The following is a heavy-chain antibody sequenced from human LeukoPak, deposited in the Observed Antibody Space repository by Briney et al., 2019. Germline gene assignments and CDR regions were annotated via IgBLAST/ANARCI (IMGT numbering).Heavy chain of an antibody. V-gene: IGHV4-34*01. Sequence: QPSETLSLTCAVYGGSFSGYYWSWIRQPPGKGLEWIGEINHSGSTNYNPSLKSRVTISVDTSKNQFSLKLSSVTAADTAVYYCARHGATIHHNWFDPWGQGTLVTVSS. D-gene: IGHD5-24*01. CDR3: ARHGATIHHNWFDP. CDR1: GGSFSGYY. CDR2: INHSGST. J-gene: IGHJ5*02.